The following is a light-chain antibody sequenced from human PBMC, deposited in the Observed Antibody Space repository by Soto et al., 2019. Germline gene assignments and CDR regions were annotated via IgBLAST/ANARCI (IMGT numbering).Light chain of an antibody. Sequence: SYELTQPPSVSVAPGQTAGVPCGGNNTGSKSVHWYQQKPGQAPVLVVYDDSDRPSGIPERFSGSNSGNTATLTISRVEAGDEADYYCQVWDGSSDHVVFGGGTKLTVL. CDR2: DDS. CDR3: QVWDGSSDHVV. V-gene: IGLV3-21*02. J-gene: IGLJ2*01. CDR1: NTGSKS.